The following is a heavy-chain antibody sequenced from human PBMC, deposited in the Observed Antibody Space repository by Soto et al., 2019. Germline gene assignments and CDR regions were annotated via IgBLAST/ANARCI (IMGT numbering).Heavy chain of an antibody. D-gene: IGHD3-3*01. CDR3: AKDNDDFWSGYPSYYYGMDV. CDR2: ISGSGGST. Sequence: GGSLRLSWAASGFTFSSYAMSWVRQAPGKGLEWVSAISGSGGSTYYADSVKGRFTISRDNSKNTLYLQMNSLRAEDTAVYYCAKDNDDFWSGYPSYYYGMDVWGQGTTVTVSS. CDR1: GFTFSSYA. V-gene: IGHV3-23*01. J-gene: IGHJ6*02.